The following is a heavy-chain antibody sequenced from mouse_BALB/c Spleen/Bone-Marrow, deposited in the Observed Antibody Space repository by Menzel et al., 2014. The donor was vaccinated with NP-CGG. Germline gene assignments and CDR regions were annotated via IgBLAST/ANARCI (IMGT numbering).Heavy chain of an antibody. V-gene: IGHV5-6-3*01. Sequence: EVQRVESGGGLVQPGGSLKLSCAASGFTFSNYGMSWVRQTPDKRLDLVATINSNGGTTYYPDSVKGRFTISRDNAKSTLYLQMSSLKSEDTAMYFCARGLYYVAYGPGFAYWGQGTLVTVSA. CDR2: INSNGGTT. CDR3: ARGLYYVAYGPGFAY. CDR1: GFTFSNYG. J-gene: IGHJ3*01. D-gene: IGHD2-13*01.